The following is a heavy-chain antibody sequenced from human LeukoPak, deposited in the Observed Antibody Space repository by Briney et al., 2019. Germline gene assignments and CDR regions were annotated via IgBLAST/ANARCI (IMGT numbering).Heavy chain of an antibody. CDR3: GKDIGFSGRAYDI. CDR1: GCTFDDFA. Sequence: GGSLRESFAGSGCTFDDFAMHWVRQSPGKGREWVAGISWDSGSIVYADSVQGRLTISRDNAKKTLFLQMNSLRAEDAALYYCGKDIGFSGRAYDIWGQGTVVTVSS. J-gene: IGHJ3*02. CDR2: ISWDSGSI. V-gene: IGHV3-9*01. D-gene: IGHD3-3*02.